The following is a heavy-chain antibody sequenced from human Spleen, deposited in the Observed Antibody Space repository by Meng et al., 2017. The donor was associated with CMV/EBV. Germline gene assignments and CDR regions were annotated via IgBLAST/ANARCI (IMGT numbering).Heavy chain of an antibody. D-gene: IGHD2-2*01. CDR3: ARVKGYCTTTTCFNPWFDP. J-gene: IGHJ5*02. V-gene: IGHV4-38-2*02. CDR2: IYHSGST. Sequence: SETLSLTCTVSGSSISSGYYWGWIRQPPGKGLEWIGSIYHSGSTYYNPSLKSRVTISVDTSNNQFSLRLTSVTAADTAVYYCARVKGYCTTTTCFNPWFDPWGQGTLVTVSS. CDR1: GSSISSGYY.